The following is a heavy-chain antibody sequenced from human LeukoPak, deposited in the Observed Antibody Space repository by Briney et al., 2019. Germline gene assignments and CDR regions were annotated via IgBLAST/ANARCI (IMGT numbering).Heavy chain of an antibody. CDR1: GFTFSSFA. D-gene: IGHD2-21*02. CDR2: ITGSGSGA. J-gene: IGHJ4*02. V-gene: IGHV3-23*01. Sequence: GGSLRLSCAASGFTFSSFAINWVRQAPGKGLEWVSVITGSGSGADYADSVKGRFTISRDNSQNTVHLQMNSLRAEDTAVYYCVREDTPATANYWGQGTLVTISS. CDR3: VREDTPATANY.